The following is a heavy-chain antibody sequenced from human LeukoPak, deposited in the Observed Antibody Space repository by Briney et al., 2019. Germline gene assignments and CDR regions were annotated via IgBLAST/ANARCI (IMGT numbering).Heavy chain of an antibody. D-gene: IGHD3-3*01. J-gene: IGHJ4*02. V-gene: IGHV3-7*01. CDR2: IKQDGSET. CDR1: GFTFSNYW. Sequence: GGSLRLSCAASGFTFSNYWMSWVRRAPGKGLERVANIKQDGSETYYVDSVRGRFTISRDNAKNSLYLQMNSPRAEDTAVYYCARDFWGAYRVDFFDYWGQGTLVTVSS. CDR3: ARDFWGAYRVDFFDY.